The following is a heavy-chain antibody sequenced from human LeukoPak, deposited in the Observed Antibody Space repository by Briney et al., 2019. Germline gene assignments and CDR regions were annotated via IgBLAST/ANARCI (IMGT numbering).Heavy chain of an antibody. CDR2: ISSSSSTI. CDR1: GFTFSSYA. Sequence: GGSLRLSCAASGFTFSSYAMNWVRQAPGKGLEWVSYISSSSSTIYYADSVKGRFTISRDNAKNSLYLQMNSLRAEDTAVYYCARVSCGSVNCENYYYYYMDVWGKGTTVTVSS. D-gene: IGHD3-10*01. CDR3: ARVSCGSVNCENYYYYYMDV. J-gene: IGHJ6*03. V-gene: IGHV3-48*01.